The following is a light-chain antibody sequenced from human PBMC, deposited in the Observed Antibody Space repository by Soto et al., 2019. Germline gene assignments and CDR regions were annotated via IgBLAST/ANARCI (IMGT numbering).Light chain of an antibody. CDR3: SSYTTSGPHV. J-gene: IGLJ1*01. CDR2: DVN. CDR1: SSDFGGYAF. V-gene: IGLV2-14*01. Sequence: QSAPTQPASVSGSPGQSITISCTGTSSDFGGYAFVSWFQQRPGEAPKLIIFDVNNRPSGVSDRFSASKSGDTASLTISGLQAEDEADFYCSSYTTSGPHVFGSGTKVTVL.